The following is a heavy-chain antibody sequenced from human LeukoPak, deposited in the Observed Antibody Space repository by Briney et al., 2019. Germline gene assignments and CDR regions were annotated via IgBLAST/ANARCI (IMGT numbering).Heavy chain of an antibody. V-gene: IGHV3-73*01. J-gene: IGHJ3*02. Sequence: PGGSLRLSCAASGFSLTSNGMHWVRQASGKGLEWVGRIRTKGNIYATAYAASVRGRFTISRDDSKNTAFLQMNSLKTEDTAVYYCSGDSSGYDTDAFDIWGQGTMVTVSS. CDR1: GFSLTSNG. CDR3: SGDSSGYDTDAFDI. D-gene: IGHD3-22*01. CDR2: IRTKGNIYAT.